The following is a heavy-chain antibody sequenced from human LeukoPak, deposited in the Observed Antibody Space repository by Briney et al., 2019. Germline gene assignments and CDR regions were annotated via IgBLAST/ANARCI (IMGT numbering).Heavy chain of an antibody. Sequence: SETLSLTCTVYGGSFSGYYWSWIRQRPGKGLEWIGEINHSGSTNYNPSLKSRVTISVDISKNQFSLELSSVTAADTAVYYCARSDYGDYEGQYYFDYWGQGTLVTVSS. J-gene: IGHJ4*02. V-gene: IGHV4-34*01. CDR1: GGSFSGYY. D-gene: IGHD4-17*01. CDR2: INHSGST. CDR3: ARSDYGDYEGQYYFDY.